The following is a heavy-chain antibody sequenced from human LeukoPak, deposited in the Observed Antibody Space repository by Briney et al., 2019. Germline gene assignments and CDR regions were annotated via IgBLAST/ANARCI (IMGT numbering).Heavy chain of an antibody. Sequence: GGSLRLSCAASGLTVSSNYMSWVRQAPGKGLEWVSVIYSGGSTYYADSVKGRFTISRDNSKNTLYLQMNSLRAEDTAVYYCARDANYYDSSGYPDAFDIWGQGTMVTVSS. V-gene: IGHV3-66*01. CDR2: IYSGGST. D-gene: IGHD3-22*01. CDR3: ARDANYYDSSGYPDAFDI. CDR1: GLTVSSNY. J-gene: IGHJ3*02.